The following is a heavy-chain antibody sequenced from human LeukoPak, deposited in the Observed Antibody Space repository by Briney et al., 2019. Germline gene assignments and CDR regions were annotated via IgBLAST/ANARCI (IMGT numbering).Heavy chain of an antibody. CDR3: ARHSGTLGYFDY. CDR2: FYYRGST. D-gene: IGHD1-14*01. Sequence: SETLSLTCTVSGGSISSYYWSWIQQPPGKGLEWIGYFYYRGSTNYNPSLKSRVTISLDTSKNRFSLRLRSVTAADTAVYYCARHSGTLGYFDYWGQGTRVTVSS. CDR1: GGSISSYY. V-gene: IGHV4-59*12. J-gene: IGHJ4*02.